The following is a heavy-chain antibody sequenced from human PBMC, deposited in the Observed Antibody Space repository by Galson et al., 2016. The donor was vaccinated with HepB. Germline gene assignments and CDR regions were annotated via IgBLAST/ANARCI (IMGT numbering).Heavy chain of an antibody. J-gene: IGHJ6*02. D-gene: IGHD3-3*01. CDR1: GFTFSSYG. CDR2: ISYEGSKK. Sequence: SLRLSCAASGFTFSSYGMYWVRQAPGKGLEWVAVISYEGSKKYYADSVKGRFTISRDNSKNTLYLQMSSLRAEDTAVYYCAKDEFLEGDYYYYGMDVWGQGTTVTVSS. CDR3: AKDEFLEGDYYYYGMDV. V-gene: IGHV3-30*18.